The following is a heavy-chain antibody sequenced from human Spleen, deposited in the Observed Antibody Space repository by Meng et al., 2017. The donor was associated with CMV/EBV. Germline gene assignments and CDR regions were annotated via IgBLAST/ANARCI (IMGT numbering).Heavy chain of an antibody. CDR2: ISSSSSYI. CDR3: ARARVTTVTYSYFYY. V-gene: IGHV3-21*01. D-gene: IGHD4-11*01. Sequence: SGFTSRCYSLTWVRQTQGNGLNWVSSISSSSSYIYYADSLKGRFTISRDNAKNSLYLQMNSLRAEDTAVYYCARARVTTVTYSYFYYWGQGTLVTVSS. CDR1: GFTSRCYS. J-gene: IGHJ4*02.